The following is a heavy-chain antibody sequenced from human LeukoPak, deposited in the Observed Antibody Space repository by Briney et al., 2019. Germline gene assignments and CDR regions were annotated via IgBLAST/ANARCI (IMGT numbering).Heavy chain of an antibody. CDR1: GGSISSYY. V-gene: IGHV4-59*01. D-gene: IGHD4-17*01. J-gene: IGHJ3*02. Sequence: SETLSLTCTVSGGSISSYYWSWIRQPPGKGLEWIGYIYYSGSTNYNPSLKSRVTISVDTSKNQFSLKLSSVTAADTAVYYCARGPLGDEFADAFDIWGQGTMVTVSS. CDR2: IYYSGST. CDR3: ARGPLGDEFADAFDI.